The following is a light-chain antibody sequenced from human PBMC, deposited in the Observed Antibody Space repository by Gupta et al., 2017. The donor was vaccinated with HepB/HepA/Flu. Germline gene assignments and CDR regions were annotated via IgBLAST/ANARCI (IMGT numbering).Light chain of an antibody. Sequence: EIVLTQSPVTLSSPPGERATLSCSVSQSVSRYLAWHQQKPGQPPSLLVFDASNRATGVPARFSGSGSGTDFTLTISSLEPEDFAVYYCQQRINWPLTFGGGTRVEIK. CDR2: DAS. CDR1: QSVSRY. CDR3: QQRINWPLT. J-gene: IGKJ4*01. V-gene: IGKV3-11*01.